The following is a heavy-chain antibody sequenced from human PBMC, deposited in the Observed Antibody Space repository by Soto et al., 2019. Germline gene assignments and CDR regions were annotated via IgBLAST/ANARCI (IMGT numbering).Heavy chain of an antibody. CDR3: GRGSSDSDGILRVDY. CDR1: GFTVSTNY. CDR2: IYSGGNI. V-gene: IGHV3-53*02. D-gene: IGHD2-2*01. J-gene: IGHJ4*02. Sequence: EVQLVKTGGGLIQPGESLRLSCAASGFTVSTNYMSWVRQAPGKGLEWVSVIYSGGNIYYADSVKGRFSMSRDKSKNTLFLQMNGLRAEDTAVYYCGRGSSDSDGILRVDYWGQGTLVTVSS.